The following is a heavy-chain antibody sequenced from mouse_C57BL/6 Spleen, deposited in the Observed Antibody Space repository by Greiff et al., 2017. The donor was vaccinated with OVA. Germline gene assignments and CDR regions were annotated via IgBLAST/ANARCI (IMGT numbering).Heavy chain of an antibody. J-gene: IGHJ2*01. V-gene: IGHV5-9-1*02. D-gene: IGHD1-1*01. CDR3: TRYYYGSSYDYFDY. CDR1: GFTFSSYA. Sequence: EVQRVESGEGLVKPGGSLKLSCAASGFTFSSYAMSWVRQTPEKRLEWVAYISSGGDYIYYADTVKGRFTISRDNARNTLYLQMSSLKSEDTAMYYCTRYYYGSSYDYFDYWGQGTTLTVSS. CDR2: ISSGGDYI.